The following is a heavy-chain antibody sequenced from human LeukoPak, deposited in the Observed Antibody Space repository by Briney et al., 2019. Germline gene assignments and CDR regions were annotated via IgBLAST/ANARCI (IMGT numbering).Heavy chain of an antibody. CDR1: GGSISSYY. D-gene: IGHD6-19*01. Sequence: PSETLSLTCTVSGGSISSYYWSWIRQPPGKGLEWIGYIYYSGSTNYNPSLKSRVTISVDTSKNQFSLKLSSVTAADTAVYYCAREGSGGYYYYYYMDVWGKGTTVTISS. J-gene: IGHJ6*03. CDR3: AREGSGGYYYYYYMDV. V-gene: IGHV4-59*12. CDR2: IYYSGST.